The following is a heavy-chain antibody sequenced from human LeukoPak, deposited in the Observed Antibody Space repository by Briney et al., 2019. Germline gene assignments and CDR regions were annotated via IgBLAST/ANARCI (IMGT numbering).Heavy chain of an antibody. Sequence: PGGSLRLSCAASGFTFSTYTMTWVRQAPGKGLECVSTINGRGDDTYYADSVKGRFTISRDNSRNTLFLQMNNLRAEDTAVYYCAKDRAGTPWADWGQGTLVTVSS. J-gene: IGHJ4*02. D-gene: IGHD1-1*01. CDR3: AKDRAGTPWAD. CDR1: GFTFSTYT. CDR2: INGRGDDT. V-gene: IGHV3-23*01.